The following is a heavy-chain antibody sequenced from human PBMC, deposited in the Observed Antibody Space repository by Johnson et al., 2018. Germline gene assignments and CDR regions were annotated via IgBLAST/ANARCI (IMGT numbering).Heavy chain of an antibody. J-gene: IGHJ1*01. CDR3: AKGDSGWSFQH. V-gene: IGHV3-30*18. Sequence: QVQLVQSGGGVVQPGRSXRLPCAASGFTFSSYGMHWVRQAPGKGLEWVAAISSDGSNKYYADSVTGRFTFSRDNPRNTLYLQMNSLRAEDTAVYYWAKGDSGWSFQHWGQGTLVTVSS. CDR1: GFTFSSYG. CDR2: ISSDGSNK. D-gene: IGHD6-19*01.